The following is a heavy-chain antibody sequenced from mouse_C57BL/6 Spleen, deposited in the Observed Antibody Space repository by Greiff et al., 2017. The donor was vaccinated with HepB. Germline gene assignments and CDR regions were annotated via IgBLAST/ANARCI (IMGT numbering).Heavy chain of an antibody. V-gene: IGHV1-53*01. CDR1: GYTFTSYW. CDR2: INPSNGGT. D-gene: IGHD2-3*01. J-gene: IGHJ3*01. CDR3: ARWCGYYGEKFAY. Sequence: QVQLQQPGTELVKPGASVKLSCKASGYTFTSYWMHWVKQRPGQGLEWIGNINPSNGGTNYNEKFKSKATLTVDTSSSTAYMQLSSLTSEDSAVYYCARWCGYYGEKFAYWGQGTLVTVSA.